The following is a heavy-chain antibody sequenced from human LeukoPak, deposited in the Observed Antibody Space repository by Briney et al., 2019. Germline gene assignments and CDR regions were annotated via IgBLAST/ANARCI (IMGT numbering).Heavy chain of an antibody. D-gene: IGHD3-22*01. J-gene: IGHJ3*02. V-gene: IGHV1-69*05. CDR1: GGTLSSYA. CDR3: ARGAYNYYDSSGPLGAFDI. CDR2: IIPIFGTA. Sequence: SVKVSCKASGGTLSSYAISWVRRAPGQGLEWMGGIIPIFGTANYAQKFQGRVTMTRDMSTSTVYMELSSLRSEDTAVYYCARGAYNYYDSSGPLGAFDIWGQGTMVTVSS.